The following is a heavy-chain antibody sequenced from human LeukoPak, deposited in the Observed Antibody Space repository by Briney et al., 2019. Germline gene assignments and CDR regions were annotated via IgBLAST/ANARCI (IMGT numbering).Heavy chain of an antibody. D-gene: IGHD3-9*01. CDR1: GFTFSSYS. CDR3: VRDRYFDWSDAFDV. J-gene: IGHJ3*01. V-gene: IGHV3-48*04. Sequence: GSLRLSCAASGFTFSSYSVNWVRQAPGKGLEWVSYISSSSSTIYYADSVKGRFTISRDNANNMLYLQMNSLSAEDTALYYCVRDRYFDWSDAFDVWGQGTMVTVSS. CDR2: ISSSSSTI.